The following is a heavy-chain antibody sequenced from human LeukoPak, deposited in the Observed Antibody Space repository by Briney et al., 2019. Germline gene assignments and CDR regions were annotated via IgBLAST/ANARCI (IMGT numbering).Heavy chain of an antibody. CDR3: ARGRHGSGSYYIPSDGFDY. CDR1: GGSISSGGYY. V-gene: IGHV4-31*01. Sequence: SETLSLTCTVSGGSISSGGYYWSWNRQPPGKGLEWIGYIYYSGSTYYNPSLKSPFTISVDTSKYQFSLKLSSVTAADTAVYYCARGRHGSGSYYIPSDGFDYWGQGTLVTVSS. CDR2: IYYSGST. J-gene: IGHJ4*02. D-gene: IGHD3-10*01.